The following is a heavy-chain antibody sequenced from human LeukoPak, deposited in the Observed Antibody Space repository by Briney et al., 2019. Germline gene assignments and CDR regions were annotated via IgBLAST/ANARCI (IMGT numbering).Heavy chain of an antibody. CDR3: ARRARYCTSTSCDPIGAFDI. V-gene: IGHV3-7*01. CDR2: IRLDGSEN. J-gene: IGHJ3*02. CDR1: GFTFSSYW. Sequence: GGSLRLSCAASGFTFSSYWMSWVRQAPGKGLDWVANIRLDGSENYYVDSVRGRFTISRDNAKNSLYLQMNSLRAEDTAVYYCARRARYCTSTSCDPIGAFDIWGQGTMVTVSS. D-gene: IGHD2-2*01.